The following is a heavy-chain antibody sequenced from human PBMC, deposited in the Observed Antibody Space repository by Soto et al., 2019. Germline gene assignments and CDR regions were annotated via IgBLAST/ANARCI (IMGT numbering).Heavy chain of an antibody. D-gene: IGHD3-10*01. V-gene: IGHV4-4*02. CDR2: IYRSGST. Sequence: PSETLSLTCAASGGSISSSNWRSWVRQPPGKGLEWIGEIYRSGSTNYNPSLKSRVTISVDKSKNQFSLKLSSVTAADTAVYYCASSGGDHYYYYGMDVWGQGTTVTVSS. J-gene: IGHJ6*02. CDR1: GGSISSSNW. CDR3: ASSGGDHYYYYGMDV.